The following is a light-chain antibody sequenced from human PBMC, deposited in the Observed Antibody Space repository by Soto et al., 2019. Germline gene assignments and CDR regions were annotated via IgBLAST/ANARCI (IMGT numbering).Light chain of an antibody. V-gene: IGKV3-15*01. CDR2: GAS. J-gene: IGKJ5*01. CDR1: QSVSSN. Sequence: EVVMAQSPATLSVSSGERATLSCRTSQSVSSNLAWYQQKPGQAPRLLIYGASTRATGIPARFSGSGSGTEFTLTISSLQSEDFAVYYCQQYNNWPPITFGQGTRLEIK. CDR3: QQYNNWPPIT.